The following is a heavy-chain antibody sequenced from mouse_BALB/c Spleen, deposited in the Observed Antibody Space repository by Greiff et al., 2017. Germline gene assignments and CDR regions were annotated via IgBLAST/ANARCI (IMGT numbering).Heavy chain of an antibody. D-gene: IGHD2-12*01. CDR3: ARGAPTTPFDY. CDR1: GYTFTDYA. V-gene: IGHV1S137*01. Sequence: QVQLKESGAELVRPGVSVKISCKGSGYTFTDYAMHWVKQSHAKSLEWIGVISTYYGDASYNQKFKGKATMTVDKSSSTAYMELARLTSEDSAIYYCARGAPTTPFDYWGQGTTLTVSS. J-gene: IGHJ2*01. CDR2: ISTYYGDA.